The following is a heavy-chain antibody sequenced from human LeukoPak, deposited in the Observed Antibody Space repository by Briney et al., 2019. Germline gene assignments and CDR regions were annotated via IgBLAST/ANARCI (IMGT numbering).Heavy chain of an antibody. J-gene: IGHJ5*02. CDR3: ARHVGYGNNWFDP. Sequence: SETLSLACTVSGGSISSYYWSWIRQPPGKGLEWIGYIYYSGSTNYNPSLKSRVTISVDTSKNQFSLKLRSVTAADTAVYYCARHVGYGNNWFDPWGQGTLVTVSS. D-gene: IGHD5-18*01. V-gene: IGHV4-59*08. CDR1: GGSISSYY. CDR2: IYYSGST.